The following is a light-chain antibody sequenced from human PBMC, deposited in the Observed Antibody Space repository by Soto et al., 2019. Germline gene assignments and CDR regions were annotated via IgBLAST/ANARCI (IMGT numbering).Light chain of an antibody. J-gene: IGLJ1*01. Sequence: QSVLTQPPSASGSPGQSITISCTGTSSDVGAYNYVSRYQQHPGKAPKLMIHEASKRPSGVPDRFSASKSGNTASLTVSGLQAEDEADYYCSSHGGSNNFYVFGTGTKVTVL. CDR2: EAS. V-gene: IGLV2-8*01. CDR3: SSHGGSNNFYV. CDR1: SSDVGAYNY.